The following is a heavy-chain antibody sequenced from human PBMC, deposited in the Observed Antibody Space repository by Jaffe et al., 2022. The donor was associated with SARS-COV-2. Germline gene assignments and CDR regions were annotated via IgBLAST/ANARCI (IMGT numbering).Heavy chain of an antibody. Sequence: EVQLVESGGGLVQPGGSLRLSCAASGFTFSSYSMNWVRQAPGKGLEWVSYISSSSSTIYYADSVKGRFTISRDNAKNSLYLQMNSLRDEDTAVYYCARCGDYPIYYYGMDVWGQGTTVTVSS. J-gene: IGHJ6*02. D-gene: IGHD4-17*01. CDR3: ARCGDYPIYYYGMDV. CDR1: GFTFSSYS. V-gene: IGHV3-48*02. CDR2: ISSSSSTI.